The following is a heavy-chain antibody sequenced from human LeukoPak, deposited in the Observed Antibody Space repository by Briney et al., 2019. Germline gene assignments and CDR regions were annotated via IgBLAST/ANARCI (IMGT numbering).Heavy chain of an antibody. V-gene: IGHV3-23*01. CDR3: AKVFPSGYFFDC. CDR2: IGGSGDNT. Sequence: GGSLRLSCAASGFTFSSYAMSWVRQTPGKGLEWVLAIGGSGDNTYYADSVKGRFTISRDNSKNTLFLQMSSLGAEDTAVYYCAKVFPSGYFFDCWGQGTLVSVSS. CDR1: GFTFSSYA. J-gene: IGHJ4*02. D-gene: IGHD1-26*01.